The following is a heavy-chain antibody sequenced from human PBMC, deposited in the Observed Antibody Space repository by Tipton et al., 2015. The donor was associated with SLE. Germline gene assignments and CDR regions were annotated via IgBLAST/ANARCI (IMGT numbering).Heavy chain of an antibody. V-gene: IGHV3-23*01. CDR3: AREMQVTGGDALDI. Sequence: SLRLSCTASGFTFNNYAMNWVRQAPGKGLEWVSGISGSGDSTFSGDSVKGRFTISRDNAKNSLYLPMNSLRVEDTAIYYCAREMQVTGGDALDIWGQGTMVTVSS. CDR2: ISGSGDST. D-gene: IGHD2-21*02. J-gene: IGHJ3*02. CDR1: GFTFNNYA.